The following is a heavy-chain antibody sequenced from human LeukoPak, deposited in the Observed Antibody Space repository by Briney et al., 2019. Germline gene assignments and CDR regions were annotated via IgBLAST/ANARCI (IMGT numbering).Heavy chain of an antibody. Sequence: SETLSLTCAVYGGSFSGYYWSWIRQPPGKGLEWIGSIYYSGSTYYNPSLKSRVPISVDTSKNQFSLKLSSVTAADTAVYYCARHTTITEGSGSYYADYWGQGTLVTVSS. J-gene: IGHJ4*02. CDR2: IYYSGST. V-gene: IGHV4-34*01. CDR1: GGSFSGYY. CDR3: ARHTTITEGSGSYYADY. D-gene: IGHD1-26*01.